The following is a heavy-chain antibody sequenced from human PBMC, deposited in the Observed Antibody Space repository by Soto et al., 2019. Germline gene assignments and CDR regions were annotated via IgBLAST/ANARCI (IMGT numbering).Heavy chain of an antibody. CDR3: ARGRADIVVVVAATVLFDY. D-gene: IGHD2-15*01. CDR2: INHSGST. J-gene: IGHJ4*02. Sequence: QVQLQQWGAGLLKPSETLSLTCAVYGGSFSGYYWSWIRQPPGKGLEWIGEINHSGSTNYNPSLQSRVTISVDTSKNQFSLKLSSVTAADTAVYCCARGRADIVVVVAATVLFDYWGQGTLVTVSS. CDR1: GGSFSGYY. V-gene: IGHV4-34*01.